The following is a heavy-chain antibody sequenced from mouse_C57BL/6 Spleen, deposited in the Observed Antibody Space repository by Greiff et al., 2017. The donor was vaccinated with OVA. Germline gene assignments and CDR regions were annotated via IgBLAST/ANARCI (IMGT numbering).Heavy chain of an antibody. Sequence: QVQLQQPGAELVKPGASVKLSCKASGYTFTDYYINWVKQRPGQGLEWIARIYPGSGNTYYNEKFKGKATLTAEKSSSTAYMQLSSLTSEDSAVYFCASQLGFAYWGQGTLVTVSA. CDR3: ASQLGFAY. D-gene: IGHD4-1*02. CDR2: IYPGSGNT. CDR1: GYTFTDYY. V-gene: IGHV1-76*01. J-gene: IGHJ3*01.